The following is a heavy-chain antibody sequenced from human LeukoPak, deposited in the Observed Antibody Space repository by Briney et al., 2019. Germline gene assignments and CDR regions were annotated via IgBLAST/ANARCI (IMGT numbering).Heavy chain of an antibody. Sequence: SETLSLTCTVSGGSISTYYWSSIRQPPGKGLEWIGYIYYSGSTNYNPSLKSRVTISVDTSKNQFSLNLSSVTAADTAVYYCARVVVSATFDYWGRGTLVTVSS. J-gene: IGHJ4*02. D-gene: IGHD2-15*01. V-gene: IGHV4-59*08. CDR1: GGSISTYY. CDR3: ARVVVSATFDY. CDR2: IYYSGST.